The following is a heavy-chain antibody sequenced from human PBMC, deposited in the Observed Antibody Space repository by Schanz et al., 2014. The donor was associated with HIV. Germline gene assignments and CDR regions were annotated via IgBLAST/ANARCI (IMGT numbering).Heavy chain of an antibody. Sequence: QEQLVESGGGVVQPGKSLRLSCAASGFTFSSYGMHWVRQAPGKGLECVAFIWYDGSNKYYADSVKGRFTISRDNSKNTLYLQMNSLRAEDTAVYFCARGSWYSGDWYDDLYYYDVDVWGQGTTVTVSS. CDR1: GFTFSSYG. CDR3: ARGSWYSGDWYDDLYYYDVDV. V-gene: IGHV3-33*08. D-gene: IGHD6-19*01. J-gene: IGHJ6*02. CDR2: IWYDGSNK.